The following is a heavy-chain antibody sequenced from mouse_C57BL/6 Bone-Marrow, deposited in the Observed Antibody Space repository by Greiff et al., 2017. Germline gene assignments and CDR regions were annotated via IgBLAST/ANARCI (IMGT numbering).Heavy chain of an antibody. V-gene: IGHV1-69*01. Sequence: QVQLQQPGAELVMPGASVKLSCKASGYTFTSYWMHWVKQRPGQGLEWIGEIDPSDSYTNYNQKFKGKSTLTVDKSSSTAYMQLSSLTSEDSAVYDYATGFYYYGSSYWYFDVWGTGTTVTVSS. CDR1: GYTFTSYW. CDR3: ATGFYYYGSSYWYFDV. J-gene: IGHJ1*03. D-gene: IGHD1-1*01. CDR2: IDPSDSYT.